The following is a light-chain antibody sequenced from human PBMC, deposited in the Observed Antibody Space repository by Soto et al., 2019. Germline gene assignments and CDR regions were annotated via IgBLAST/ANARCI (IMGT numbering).Light chain of an antibody. CDR1: QDISTS. CDR2: DAS. V-gene: IGKV1-13*02. CDR3: QQFQAYPLT. Sequence: QLTQSPSSLSASVGDRGTIPCRASQDISTSLAWYQQKPGKPPKLLIYDASTLESGVPSRFSGRGSGTDFTPTISSLQPEDFATYFCQQFQAYPLTFGGGTRVDIK. J-gene: IGKJ4*01.